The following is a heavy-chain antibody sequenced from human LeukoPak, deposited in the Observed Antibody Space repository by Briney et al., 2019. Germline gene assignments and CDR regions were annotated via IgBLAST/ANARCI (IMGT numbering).Heavy chain of an antibody. CDR2: IYYSGST. Sequence: SETLSLTCTVSGGSSSSSSYYWGWIRQPPGKGLEWIGSIYYSGSTYYNPSLKSRVTISVDTSKNQFSLKLSSVTAADTAVYYCARVPRRYDFWSGYLFDYWGQGTLVTVSS. V-gene: IGHV4-39*07. D-gene: IGHD3-3*01. J-gene: IGHJ4*02. CDR3: ARVPRRYDFWSGYLFDY. CDR1: GGSSSSSSYY.